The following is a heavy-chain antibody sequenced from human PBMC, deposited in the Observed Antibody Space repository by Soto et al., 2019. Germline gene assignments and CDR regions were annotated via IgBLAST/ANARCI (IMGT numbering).Heavy chain of an antibody. V-gene: IGHV1-2*02. J-gene: IGHJ4*02. D-gene: IGHD1-7*01. CDR2: IGPKNGDT. Sequence: ASVKVSCKASGYRFTGHYIHWVRQAPGQGPEWMGEIGPKNGDTKYAQKFQGRVTMTRDTSITTVYMELSNLSPDDTAVYYCGSGRSGELVVFYWGQGTLVTVSS. CDR3: GSGRSGELVVFY. CDR1: GYRFTGHY.